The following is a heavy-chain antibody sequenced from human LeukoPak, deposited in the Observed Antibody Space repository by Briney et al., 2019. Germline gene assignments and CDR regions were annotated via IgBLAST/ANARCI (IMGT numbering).Heavy chain of an antibody. Sequence: SVKVPCKASGGTFSSYAISWVRQAPGQGLEWMGGIIPIFGTANYAQKFQGRVTITTDESTSTAYMELSSLRSEDTAVYYCASPQAYYYDSSGPPSPYYYMDVWGKGTTVTVSS. D-gene: IGHD3-22*01. V-gene: IGHV1-69*05. J-gene: IGHJ6*03. CDR2: IIPIFGTA. CDR1: GGTFSSYA. CDR3: ASPQAYYYDSSGPPSPYYYMDV.